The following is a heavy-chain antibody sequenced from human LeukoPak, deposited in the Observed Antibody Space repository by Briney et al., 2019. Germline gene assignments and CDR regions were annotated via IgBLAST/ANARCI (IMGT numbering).Heavy chain of an antibody. Sequence: GASVKVSCKASGYTFTSYYMHWVRQAPGQGLEWMGIINPSGGSTSYAQKFQGRVTMTRDTSISTAYMELSRLRSDDTAVYYCARDWGDLEAMINWFDPWGQGTLVTVSS. CDR1: GYTFTSYY. D-gene: IGHD3-22*01. J-gene: IGHJ5*02. CDR3: ARDWGDLEAMINWFDP. V-gene: IGHV1-46*01. CDR2: INPSGGST.